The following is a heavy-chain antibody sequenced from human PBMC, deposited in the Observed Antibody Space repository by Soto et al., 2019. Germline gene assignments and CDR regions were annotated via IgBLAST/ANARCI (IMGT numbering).Heavy chain of an antibody. Sequence: LILSCAASGFTFSDYCMHWVRQAPGKGLVWVSRIKSDGSTADYVDSVKGRFTISRDNAKNTLYLQMNSLRAEDTAVYYCTRHPPFDYWGQGTLVTVSS. CDR1: GFTFSDYC. CDR3: TRHPPFDY. V-gene: IGHV3-74*01. CDR2: IKSDGSTA. J-gene: IGHJ4*02.